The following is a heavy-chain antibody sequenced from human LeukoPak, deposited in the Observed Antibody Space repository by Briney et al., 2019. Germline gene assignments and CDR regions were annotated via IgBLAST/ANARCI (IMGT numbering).Heavy chain of an antibody. CDR1: GGSFSGYY. Sequence: KTSETLSLTCAVYGGSFSGYYWSWIRQPPGKGLEWIGEINHSGSTNYNPSLKSRVTISVDTSKNQFSLKLSSVTAADTAVYYCARVGNDVRYFDYWGQGTLVTVSS. D-gene: IGHD1-1*01. V-gene: IGHV4-34*01. CDR2: INHSGST. J-gene: IGHJ4*02. CDR3: ARVGNDVRYFDY.